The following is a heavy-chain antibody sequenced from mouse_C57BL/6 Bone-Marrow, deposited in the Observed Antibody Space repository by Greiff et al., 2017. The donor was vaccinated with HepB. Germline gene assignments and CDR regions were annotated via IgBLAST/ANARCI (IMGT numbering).Heavy chain of an antibody. CDR1: GYTFTSYW. V-gene: IGHV1-64*01. D-gene: IGHD3-2*02. CDR2: IHPNSGST. Sequence: QVQLQQPGAELVKPGASVKLPCKASGYTFTSYWMHWVKQRPGQGLEWIGMIHPNSGSTNYNEKFKSKATLTVDKSSSTAYMQLSSLTSEDSAVYYCAARQLRLPYYFDYWGQGTTLTVSS. J-gene: IGHJ2*01. CDR3: AARQLRLPYYFDY.